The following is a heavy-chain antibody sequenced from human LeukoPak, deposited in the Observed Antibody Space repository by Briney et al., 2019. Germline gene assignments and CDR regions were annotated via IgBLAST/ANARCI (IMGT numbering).Heavy chain of an antibody. CDR3: ARTDLGRHFDY. CDR2: IHHSGST. D-gene: IGHD1-26*01. Sequence: SETLSLTCAVYVESVSGYYWSWIRQPPGKGLEWIGEIHHSGSTNYNPSLESRVTISVDTSKNQFSLKLRSVTAADTAVYYCARTDLGRHFDYWGQGTLVTVSS. V-gene: IGHV4-34*01. J-gene: IGHJ4*02. CDR1: VESVSGYY.